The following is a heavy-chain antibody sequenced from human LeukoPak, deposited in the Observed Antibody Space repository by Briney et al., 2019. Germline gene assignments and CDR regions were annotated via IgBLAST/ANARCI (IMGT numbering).Heavy chain of an antibody. V-gene: IGHV3-13*01. CDR2: IGTAGDT. J-gene: IGHJ6*04. CDR1: GFTFSSYD. Sequence: GGSLRLSCAASGFTFSSYDMHWVRQATGKGLEWVSAIGTAGDTYYPGSVKGRFTISRENAKNSLYLQMNSLRAGDTAVYYCARGAPLESTMVRGATYYYYGMDVWGKGTTVTVSS. D-gene: IGHD3-10*01. CDR3: ARGAPLESTMVRGATYYYYGMDV.